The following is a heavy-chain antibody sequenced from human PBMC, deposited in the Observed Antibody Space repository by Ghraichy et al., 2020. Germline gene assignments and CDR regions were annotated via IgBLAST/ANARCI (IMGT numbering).Heavy chain of an antibody. D-gene: IGHD3-22*01. CDR2: IYWIDDK. CDR1: GFSLSTSGVG. Sequence: SGPTLVKPTQTLTLTCTFSGFSLSTSGVGVGWIRQPPGKALEWLALIYWIDDKPYSPSLKSRLTITKDTSKNQVVLTMTNMDPVDTATYYCAHRPQRSNYYDSSGCLGGFFEYWGQRTLVTVSS. V-gene: IGHV2-5*01. CDR3: AHRPQRSNYYDSSGCLGGFFEY. J-gene: IGHJ4*02.